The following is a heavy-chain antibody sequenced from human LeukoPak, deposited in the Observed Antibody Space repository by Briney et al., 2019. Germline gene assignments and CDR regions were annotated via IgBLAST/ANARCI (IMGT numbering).Heavy chain of an antibody. D-gene: IGHD3-10*01. CDR2: ISGNSGST. CDR3: AKDRGRISYYGMDV. Sequence: PGRSLRLSCAASGFTFNDYAMHWVRQAPGKGLEWVSGISGNSGSTYYADSVKGRFTISRDNAKNSLYLQMNSLRAEDTALYYCAKDRGRISYYGMDVWGQGTTVTVSS. V-gene: IGHV3-9*01. CDR1: GFTFNDYA. J-gene: IGHJ6*02.